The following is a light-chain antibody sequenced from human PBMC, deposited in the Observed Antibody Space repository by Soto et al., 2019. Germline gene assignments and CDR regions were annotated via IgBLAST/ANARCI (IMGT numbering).Light chain of an antibody. V-gene: IGLV1-44*01. J-gene: IGLJ1*01. Sequence: QSVLTQAPAASMTPGQRATTSWCGSSSNIGSNTVNWYQQLPGTAPKLLIHSNNQRPSGVPDRFSGSKSGTSASLAISGLQSEDEADYYCAAWGDSLNGLYVFGTGTKVTVL. CDR3: AAWGDSLNGLYV. CDR1: SSNIGSNT. CDR2: SNN.